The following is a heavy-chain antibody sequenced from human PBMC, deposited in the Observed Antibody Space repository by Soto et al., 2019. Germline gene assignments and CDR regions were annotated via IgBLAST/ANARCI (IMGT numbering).Heavy chain of an antibody. CDR3: ARGRATFYYYASSGYHDY. V-gene: IGHV1-69*06. CDR1: GGPFSSYA. D-gene: IGHD3-22*01. Sequence: SVKVSFKASGGPFSSYAISLVRQAPGQGLEWMGGIIPIFGTANYAQKFQGRVTITADKSTSTAYMELSSLRSEDTAVYYCARGRATFYYYASSGYHDYWGQGTMVTVSS. CDR2: IIPIFGTA. J-gene: IGHJ4*02.